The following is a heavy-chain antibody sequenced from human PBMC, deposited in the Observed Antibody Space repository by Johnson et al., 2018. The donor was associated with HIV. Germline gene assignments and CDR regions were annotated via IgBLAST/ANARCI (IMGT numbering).Heavy chain of an antibody. J-gene: IGHJ3*02. D-gene: IGHD2-2*01. CDR3: AREGFVVLPAAMRLFAFDI. V-gene: IGHV3-13*01. CDR1: GFTFSSYD. Sequence: EVQLVESGGGVVRPGGSLRLSCAASGFTFSSYDMHWVRQATGKGLEWVSAIGTAGDTYYTGSVKGRFTISRANAKNSLYLQMNSLRAEDTAVYYCAREGFVVLPAAMRLFAFDIWGQGTMVTVSS. CDR2: IGTAGDT.